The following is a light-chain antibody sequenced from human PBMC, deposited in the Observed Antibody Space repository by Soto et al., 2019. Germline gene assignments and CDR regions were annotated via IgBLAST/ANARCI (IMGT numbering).Light chain of an antibody. CDR2: DAS. Sequence: AIQLTQSPSSLSASVGDRVTITCRASQGISSALAWYQQKPGKAPKLLIYDASSLESGVPLRVNGRRTVTAFTLTISRLQNKDFSTYDCHPFNIYPAITFGGGNKVEIK. CDR1: QGISSA. CDR3: HPFNIYPAIT. V-gene: IGKV1-13*02. J-gene: IGKJ4*01.